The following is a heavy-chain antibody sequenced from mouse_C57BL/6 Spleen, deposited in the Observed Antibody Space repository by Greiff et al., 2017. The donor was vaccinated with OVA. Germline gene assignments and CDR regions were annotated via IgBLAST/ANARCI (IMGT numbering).Heavy chain of an antibody. D-gene: IGHD1-1*01. CDR3: AREVIYYYAMDY. Sequence: QVQLQQPGAELVKPGASVKLSCKASGYTFTSYWMHWVKQRPGQGLEWIGMIHPNSGSTNYNEKFKSKATLTVDTSSSTAYMQLSSLTSEDSAVYYCAREVIYYYAMDYWGQGTSVTVSS. CDR1: GYTFTSYW. J-gene: IGHJ4*01. V-gene: IGHV1-64*01. CDR2: IHPNSGST.